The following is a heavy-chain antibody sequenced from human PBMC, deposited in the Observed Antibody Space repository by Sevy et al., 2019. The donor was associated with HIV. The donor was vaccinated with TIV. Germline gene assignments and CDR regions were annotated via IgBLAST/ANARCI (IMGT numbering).Heavy chain of an antibody. CDR3: ARAHYGSGSPSDY. Sequence: GGSLRLSCAASGFTFSSYAMHWVRQAPGKGLEWVAVISYDGSNKYYADSVKGRFTISRDNSKNTLYLQMNSLRAEDTAVYYCARAHYGSGSPSDYWGQGTLVTVSS. D-gene: IGHD3-10*01. CDR1: GFTFSSYA. J-gene: IGHJ4*02. CDR2: ISYDGSNK. V-gene: IGHV3-30-3*01.